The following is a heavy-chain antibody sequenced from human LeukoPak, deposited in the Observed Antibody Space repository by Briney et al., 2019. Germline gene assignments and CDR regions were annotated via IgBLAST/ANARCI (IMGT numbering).Heavy chain of an antibody. CDR2: IWYDGSNK. D-gene: IGHD4-17*01. CDR1: GFTFSSYG. CDR3: SRVRSPSTVPIDY. V-gene: IGHV3-33*01. J-gene: IGHJ4*02. Sequence: PGGSLRLSCAASGFTFSSYGMHWVRQAPGKGLEWVALIWYDGSNKYYADSVKGRFTISRDNAVNSLYLQMNSLRDEDTAVYHCSRVRSPSTVPIDYWGQGTLVTVSS.